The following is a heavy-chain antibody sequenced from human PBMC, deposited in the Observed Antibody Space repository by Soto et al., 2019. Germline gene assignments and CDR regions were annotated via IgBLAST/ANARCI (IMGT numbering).Heavy chain of an antibody. D-gene: IGHD2-2*03. CDR3: VRDPDGLTDFDY. Sequence: PGGSLSLSCAASGFIFSTYAMTWVRQAPGKGLEWISYISKSSSSTYYADSVKGRFTISRDNAKNSLFLQMSSLRDEDTAVYFCVRDPDGLTDFDYWGQGTQVTVSS. CDR2: ISKSSSST. J-gene: IGHJ4*02. CDR1: GFIFSTYA. V-gene: IGHV3-48*02.